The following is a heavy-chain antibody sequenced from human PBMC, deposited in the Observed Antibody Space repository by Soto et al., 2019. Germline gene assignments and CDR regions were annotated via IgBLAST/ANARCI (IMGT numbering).Heavy chain of an antibody. CDR1: GFTLTSFG. Sequence: EVQLLDSGGGLVQPGGSLRLSCAASGFTLTSFGMSWVRQAPGKGLEWVSSISASGTSMYYAKSVEGRFTISRDTSKNTLYLQRNSLRVEDTDVYYCAKRGDTTSWYWFDPWGQGTLVTVSS. D-gene: IGHD6-13*01. CDR2: ISASGTSM. CDR3: AKRGDTTSWYWFDP. J-gene: IGHJ5*02. V-gene: IGHV3-23*01.